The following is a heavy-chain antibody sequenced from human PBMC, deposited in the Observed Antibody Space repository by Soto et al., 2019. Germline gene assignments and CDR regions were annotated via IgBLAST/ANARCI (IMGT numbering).Heavy chain of an antibody. J-gene: IGHJ5*02. CDR3: AKDIGPGGEQYNWFDP. CDR2: ISWNSGSI. V-gene: IGHV3-9*01. D-gene: IGHD1-26*01. Sequence: GGSLRLSCGASGFPFDGYAGYWARPAPGKGVEWVSGISWNSGSIAYAASVKGRFTISRDNAKNSLYLQMNSLRAEGTALYYCAKDIGPGGEQYNWFDPWGQGTLVTVSS. CDR1: GFPFDGYA.